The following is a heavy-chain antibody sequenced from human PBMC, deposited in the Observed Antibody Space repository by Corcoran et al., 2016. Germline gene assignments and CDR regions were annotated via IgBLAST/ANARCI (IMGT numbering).Heavy chain of an antibody. J-gene: IGHJ4*02. Sequence: QVQLQESGPGLVKPSETLSLTCTVSGGSISSYYWSWIRQPPGKGLEWIGYIYYSGSTNYNPSLKSRVTISVDTSKNQFSLKLSSVTAADTAVYYCARVPDYGGAGDYWGQGTLVTVSS. CDR3: ARVPDYGGAGDY. CDR2: IYYSGST. D-gene: IGHD4-17*01. CDR1: GGSISSYY. V-gene: IGHV4-59*01.